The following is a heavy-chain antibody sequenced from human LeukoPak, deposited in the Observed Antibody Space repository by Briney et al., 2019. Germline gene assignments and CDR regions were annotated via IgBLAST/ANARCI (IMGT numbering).Heavy chain of an antibody. Sequence: PGGSLRLSCEASGFTFVGYWMSWVRQAPGKGLEGVANIRQDGGDEHYVDSVKGRFTISRDNAKNSVFLQMNSPRAEDTAVYFCARDKGQHSSSGSRFDYWAREPWSPSPQ. CDR1: GFTFVGYW. D-gene: IGHD3-22*01. J-gene: IGHJ4*02. V-gene: IGHV3-7*01. CDR3: ARDKGQHSSSGSRFDY. CDR2: IRQDGGDE.